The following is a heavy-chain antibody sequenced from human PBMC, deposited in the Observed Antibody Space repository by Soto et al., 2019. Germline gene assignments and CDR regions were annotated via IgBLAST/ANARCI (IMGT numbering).Heavy chain of an antibody. Sequence: QVQLQQWGAGLLKPSETLSLTCAVYGGSFSGYYWSWIRQPPGKGLEWIGEINHSGSTNYNPSLKSRVTISVDTSKNQFSLKLSSVTAADTAVYYCARRQARIAVAGTRYFDLWGRGTLVTVSS. CDR1: GGSFSGYY. J-gene: IGHJ2*01. D-gene: IGHD6-19*01. V-gene: IGHV4-34*01. CDR2: INHSGST. CDR3: ARRQARIAVAGTRYFDL.